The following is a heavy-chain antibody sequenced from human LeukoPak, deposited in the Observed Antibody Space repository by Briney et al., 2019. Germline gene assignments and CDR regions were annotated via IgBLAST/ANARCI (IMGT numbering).Heavy chain of an antibody. CDR3: ATFGDYVGGAFDY. J-gene: IGHJ4*02. V-gene: IGHV3-30*02. Sequence: GGSLRLSCAASGFTVSSNYMSWVRQAPGKGLEWVSFISYDGSNKYYADSVKGRFTISRDNSKNTLYLQMNSLRTEDTAVYYCATFGDYVGGAFDYWGQGTLVTVSS. CDR2: ISYDGSNK. D-gene: IGHD3-16*01. CDR1: GFTVSSNY.